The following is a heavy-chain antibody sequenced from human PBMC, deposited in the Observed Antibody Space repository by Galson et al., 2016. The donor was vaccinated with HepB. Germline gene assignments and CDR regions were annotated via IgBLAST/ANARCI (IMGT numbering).Heavy chain of an antibody. Sequence: SLRLSCAASGFTLSSYRINWVRQAPGKGLEWVSSISRGGTYKYYAVSVEGRFTISRDNAKNSLYRQMNSLRAEDTAVYFCARDKSSGYSDAFDMWGQGTMVTVSS. CDR2: ISRGGTYK. CDR1: GFTLSSYR. CDR3: ARDKSSGYSDAFDM. J-gene: IGHJ3*02. D-gene: IGHD3-22*01. V-gene: IGHV3-21*01.